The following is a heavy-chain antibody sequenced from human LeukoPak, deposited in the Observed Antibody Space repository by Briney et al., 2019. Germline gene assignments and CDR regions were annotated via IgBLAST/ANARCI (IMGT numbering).Heavy chain of an antibody. CDR2: ISSSSSYI. CDR3: ARSVEMPKPKTPGDY. V-gene: IGHV3-21*01. J-gene: IGHJ4*02. Sequence: GGSLRLSCAASGFTFSSYSMNWVRQSPGKGLEWVSSISSSSSYIYYADSVKGRFTISRDNAKNSLYLQMNSLRAEDTAVYYCARSVEMPKPKTPGDYWGKGTLVTVSS. CDR1: GFTFSSYS. D-gene: IGHD5-24*01.